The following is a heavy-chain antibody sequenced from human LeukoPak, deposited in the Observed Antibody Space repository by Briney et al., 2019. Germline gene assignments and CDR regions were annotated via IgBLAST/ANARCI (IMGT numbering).Heavy chain of an antibody. Sequence: SETLSLTCAVYGGSFSGYYWSGIRQPPGKGLEWIGEINHSGSTNYNPSLKSRVTISVDSPKNQFSLELSSVTAADTAVDYCARGTRITMVRYWGEGTPVTVSS. V-gene: IGHV4-34*01. CDR3: ARGTRITMVRY. D-gene: IGHD3-10*01. CDR2: INHSGST. CDR1: GGSFSGYY. J-gene: IGHJ4*02.